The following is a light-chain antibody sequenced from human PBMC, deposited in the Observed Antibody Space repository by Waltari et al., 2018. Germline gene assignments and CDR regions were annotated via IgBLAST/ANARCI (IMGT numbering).Light chain of an antibody. J-gene: IGKJ1*01. Sequence: QSLVHCDGNTYVSWLQQRPGQPPRLLSYKISNRFAGVPDRFSGSGAGTDFTLKSSRVEAEDGGVYYCTQATQFPRTFGQGTKVEVK. CDR3: TQATQFPRT. V-gene: IGKV2-24*01. CDR2: KIS. CDR1: QSLVHCDGNTY.